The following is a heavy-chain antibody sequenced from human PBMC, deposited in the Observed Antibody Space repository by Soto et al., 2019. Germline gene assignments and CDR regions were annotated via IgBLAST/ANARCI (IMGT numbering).Heavy chain of an antibody. Sequence: QVQLVQSGAEVKKPGSSVKVSCKASGGTFSSYTISWVRQAPGQGLEWMGRIIPILGIANYAQKFQGRVTITADKSTSTAYMELSSLRSEDTAVYYCARAGSSGDWGDVWGQGTTVTVSS. CDR3: ARAGSSGDWGDV. J-gene: IGHJ6*02. D-gene: IGHD2-21*01. CDR2: IIPILGIA. V-gene: IGHV1-69*02. CDR1: GGTFSSYT.